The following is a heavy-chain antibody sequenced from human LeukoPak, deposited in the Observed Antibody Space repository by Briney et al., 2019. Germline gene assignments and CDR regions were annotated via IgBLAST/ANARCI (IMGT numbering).Heavy chain of an antibody. V-gene: IGHV3-23*01. CDR3: AHHRGSLDSDTEYFQH. CDR1: GFTFASYA. CDR2: ISGSGGST. J-gene: IGHJ1*01. D-gene: IGHD3-22*01. Sequence: GGSLRFSCAASGFTFASYAMSWVRQAPGKGLEWVSAISGSGGSTYYADSVKGRFTISRDNSKSTLYLQMNSLSAEDMAVYYCAHHRGSLDSDTEYFQHWGQGTLVTVSS.